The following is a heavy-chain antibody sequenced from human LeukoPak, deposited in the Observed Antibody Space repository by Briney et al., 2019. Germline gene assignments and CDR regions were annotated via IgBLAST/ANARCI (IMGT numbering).Heavy chain of an antibody. CDR1: GFTFSDYW. J-gene: IGHJ4*02. Sequence: GGSLRLSCIASGFTFSDYWMHWVRQAPGKGPVWVSRIISDGSSVSYVDSVKGRFTMSRDNAKNTLYLQMNSLRVEDTAVYYCAKDHTYSGSSDYWGQGTLVTVSS. CDR2: IISDGSSV. D-gene: IGHD1-26*01. CDR3: AKDHTYSGSSDY. V-gene: IGHV3-74*01.